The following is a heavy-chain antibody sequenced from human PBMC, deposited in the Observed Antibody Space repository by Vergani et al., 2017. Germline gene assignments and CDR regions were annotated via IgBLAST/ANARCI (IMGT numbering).Heavy chain of an antibody. D-gene: IGHD3-10*01. CDR1: GGTFSSYA. CDR3: ARTPRRGSGVYGMDV. CDR2: IIPIFGTA. Sequence: QVQLVQSGAEVKKPGSSVKVSCKASGGTFSSYAISWVRQAPGQGLEWMGRIIPIFGTANYAQQFQGRVTITADESTSTAYMELRSLRSEDTAVYYWARTPRRGSGVYGMDVWGQGTTVTVSS. V-gene: IGHV1-69*13. J-gene: IGHJ6*02.